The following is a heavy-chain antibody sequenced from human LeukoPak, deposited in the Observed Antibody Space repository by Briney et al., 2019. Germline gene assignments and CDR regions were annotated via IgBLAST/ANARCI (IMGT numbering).Heavy chain of an antibody. J-gene: IGHJ4*02. CDR3: ARRAYSSGYYYFDY. CDR2: IYYSGST. D-gene: IGHD3-22*01. Sequence: SETLSLTCTVSGGSISSNYWSWIRQPPGEGLEWIGYIYYSGSTIYNPSLKSRVTISVDTSKNQFSLKLSSVTAADTAVYYCARRAYSSGYYYFDYWGQGTLVAVSS. V-gene: IGHV4-59*01. CDR1: GGSISSNY.